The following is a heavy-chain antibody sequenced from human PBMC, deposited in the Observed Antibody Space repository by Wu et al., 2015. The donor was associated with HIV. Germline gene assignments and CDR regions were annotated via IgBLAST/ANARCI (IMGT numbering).Heavy chain of an antibody. Sequence: QVQLVQSGAEVKKPGSSVKVSCKASGGTFSSYAISWVRQAPGQGLEWMGGIIPIFGTANYAQKFQGRVTITADESTSTAYMELSSLRSEDTAVYYCARVPKSRDFWSGYGLWFYYMDVWGKGDHGHRLL. D-gene: IGHD3-3*01. V-gene: IGHV1-69*12. CDR1: GGTFSSYA. J-gene: IGHJ6*03. CDR3: ARVPKSRDFWSGYGLWFYYMDV. CDR2: IIPIFGTA.